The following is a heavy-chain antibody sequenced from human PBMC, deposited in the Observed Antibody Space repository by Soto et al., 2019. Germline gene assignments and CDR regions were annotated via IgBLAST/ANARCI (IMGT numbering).Heavy chain of an antibody. CDR1: GFTFNNAW. J-gene: IGHJ4*02. D-gene: IGHD3-22*01. CDR2: IKRKTGDGTT. CDR3: TTVFYDSSYSPDS. V-gene: IGHV3-15*07. Sequence: GGSLRLSCAASGFTFNNAWMNWVRQAPGKGLEWVGRIKRKTGDGTTDYAASVKGRIIISRDDTKNTLYLQKNSLKTEEADVYYCTTVFYDSSYSPDSWGQGTLVTVSS.